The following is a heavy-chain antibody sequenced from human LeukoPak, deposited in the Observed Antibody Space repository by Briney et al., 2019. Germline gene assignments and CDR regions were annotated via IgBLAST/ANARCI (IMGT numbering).Heavy chain of an antibody. J-gene: IGHJ5*02. Sequence: SVKVSCKASGGTFSSYAISWVRQAPGQGLEWMGRIIPILGIANYAQKFQGRVTITADKSTSTAYMELSSLRSEDTAVYYCARGRTNIWFDPWGQGTLVTVSS. CDR3: ARGRTNIWFDP. CDR1: GGTFSSYA. D-gene: IGHD3/OR15-3a*01. V-gene: IGHV1-69*04. CDR2: IIPILGIA.